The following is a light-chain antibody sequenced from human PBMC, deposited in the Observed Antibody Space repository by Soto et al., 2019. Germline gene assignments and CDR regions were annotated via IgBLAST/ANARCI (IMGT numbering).Light chain of an antibody. CDR3: CSFAGSYTFWV. J-gene: IGLJ3*02. CDR2: DVS. Sequence: QSVLTQPRSVSGSPGQSVTISCTGTSSVVGDYNYVSWYQQYPGKAPKLVIYDVSKRPSGVPDRFSGSKSGNTASLTISGLQAEDEADYYCCSFAGSYTFWVFGGGTKLTVL. V-gene: IGLV2-11*01. CDR1: SSVVGDYNY.